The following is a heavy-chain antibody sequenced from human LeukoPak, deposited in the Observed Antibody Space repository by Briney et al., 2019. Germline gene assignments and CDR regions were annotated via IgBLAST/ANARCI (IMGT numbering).Heavy chain of an antibody. J-gene: IGHJ4*02. V-gene: IGHV1-18*01. CDR2: ISAYNRKT. D-gene: IGHD3-16*02. CDR3: ARDQLRLGELSTTDY. CDR1: GYTLTSYG. Sequence: GASVKVSCKASGYTLTSYGISWVRQAPGQGLEWMGWISAYNRKTNYARSLQGRVTMTTDTSTSTAYMELRSLRSDDTAVYYCARDQLRLGELSTTDYWGQGTLVTVSS.